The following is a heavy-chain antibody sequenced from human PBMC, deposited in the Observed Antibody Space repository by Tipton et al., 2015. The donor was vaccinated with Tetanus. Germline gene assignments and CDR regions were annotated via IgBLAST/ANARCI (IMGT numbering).Heavy chain of an antibody. J-gene: IGHJ4*02. CDR3: AGVTAQRTELYFDH. CDR1: GETHRGGDHN. D-gene: IGHD6-13*01. Sequence: GETHRGGDHNWSWIRQPPGKGLEWIGYVYYTGSTNHNPSLKSRVTISMDKSKNQISLQLTSVTAADTAVYFCAGVTAQRTELYFDHWGQGTLVTVSS. V-gene: IGHV4-61*08. CDR2: VYYTGST.